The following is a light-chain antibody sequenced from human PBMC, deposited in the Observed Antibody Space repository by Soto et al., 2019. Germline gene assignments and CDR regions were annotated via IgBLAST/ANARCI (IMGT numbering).Light chain of an antibody. V-gene: IGKV3-20*01. Sequence: EIVLTQSPGILSLSPGERATLSCRASQSVSSSFLAWYQQKPGQSPRLLIYGASSRATGIPDRLSGSGSGTDFTLIISRLEPEDFAVYYCQQYGSSPYTVGQGTKLEIK. CDR1: QSVSSSF. CDR2: GAS. CDR3: QQYGSSPYT. J-gene: IGKJ2*01.